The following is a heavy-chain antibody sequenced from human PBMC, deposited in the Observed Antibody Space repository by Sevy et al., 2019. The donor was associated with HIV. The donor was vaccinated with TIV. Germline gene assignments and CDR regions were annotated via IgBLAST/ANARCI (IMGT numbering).Heavy chain of an antibody. V-gene: IGHV3-23*01. CDR2: ISGSGGST. CDR1: GFTFSSYA. D-gene: IGHD3-3*02. J-gene: IGHJ4*02. CDR3: AKDRSMAWGHFFGDY. Sequence: GGSLRLSCAASGFTFSSYAMSWVRQAPGKGLEWVSAISGSGGSTYYAYSVKGRFTISRDNSKNTLYLQMNSLRAEDTAVYYCAKDRSMAWGHFFGDYWGQGTLVTVSS.